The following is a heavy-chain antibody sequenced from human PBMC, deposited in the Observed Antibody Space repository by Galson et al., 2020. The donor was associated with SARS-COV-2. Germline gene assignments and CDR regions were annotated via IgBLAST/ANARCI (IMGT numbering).Heavy chain of an antibody. Sequence: SETLSLTCAVSGYSISTTNSSGWVRQPPGNGMEWLRSIYPSGSTYYNPSLKSRVPLSLDTSKNQFSLRLDSVTAADTALYYCARQGVNMIVLVTVPGWYFDLWGRGTLVTVSS. CDR1: GYSISTTNS. CDR3: ARQGVNMIVLVTVPGWYFDL. CDR2: IYPSGST. J-gene: IGHJ2*01. D-gene: IGHD3-22*01. V-gene: IGHV4-38-2*01.